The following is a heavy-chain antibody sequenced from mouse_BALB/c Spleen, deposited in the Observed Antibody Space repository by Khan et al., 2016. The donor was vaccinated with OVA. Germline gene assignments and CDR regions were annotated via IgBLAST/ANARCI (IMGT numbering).Heavy chain of an antibody. CDR2: INSGSTTI. CDR1: GFTFSSFG. J-gene: IGHJ2*01. CDR3: AREKWAY. V-gene: IGHV5-17*02. D-gene: IGHD1-3*01. Sequence: EVQLQESGGGLVQPGGSRKLSCAASGFTFSSFGMHWVRQAPEKGLEWVAYINSGSTTIYYADPVKGRFTISRDNPNNTLFLQMTSLRSEDTARYYCAREKWAYWGQGTTLTVSS.